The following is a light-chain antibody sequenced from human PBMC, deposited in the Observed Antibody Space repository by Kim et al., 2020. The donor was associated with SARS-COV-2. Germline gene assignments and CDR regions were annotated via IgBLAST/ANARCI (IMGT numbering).Light chain of an antibody. CDR3: QQRSNWPPWT. Sequence: PGARATLPCRASQSVSSYLAWYQQKPGQAPRLLIYDASNRATGIPARFSGSGSGTDFTLTISSLEPEDFAVYYCQQRSNWPPWTFGQGTKVDIK. CDR2: DAS. J-gene: IGKJ1*01. V-gene: IGKV3-11*01. CDR1: QSVSSY.